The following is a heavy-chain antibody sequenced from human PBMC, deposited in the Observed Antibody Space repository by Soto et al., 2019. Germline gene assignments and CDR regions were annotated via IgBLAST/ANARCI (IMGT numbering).Heavy chain of an antibody. Sequence: SETLSLTFTVSGGSISSGGYYWSWIRQHPGKGLEWIGYIYYSGSTYYNPSLRSRVTISADRSENKFSLTLKSVTAADTAVYFCARDFERSAIGPWGQGTSVTVSS. D-gene: IGHD3-9*01. J-gene: IGHJ5*02. CDR3: ARDFERSAIGP. V-gene: IGHV4-31*03. CDR2: IYYSGST. CDR1: GGSISSGGYY.